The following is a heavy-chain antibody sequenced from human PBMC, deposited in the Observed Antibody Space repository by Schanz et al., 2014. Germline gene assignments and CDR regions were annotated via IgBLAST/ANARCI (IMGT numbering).Heavy chain of an antibody. V-gene: IGHV1-69*04. Sequence: QVQLVQSGAEVKKPGASVKVSCKASGGTFNSYTINWVRQAPGQGLEWMGRIIPILGIANYAQKFQGRVTITADKSTSTASMELRSLRSDDTAVYYCARDRRRYCSTASCLHDNWFDPWGQGTLVIVSS. CDR3: ARDRRRYCSTASCLHDNWFDP. CDR2: IIPILGIA. D-gene: IGHD2-2*01. J-gene: IGHJ5*02. CDR1: GGTFNSYT.